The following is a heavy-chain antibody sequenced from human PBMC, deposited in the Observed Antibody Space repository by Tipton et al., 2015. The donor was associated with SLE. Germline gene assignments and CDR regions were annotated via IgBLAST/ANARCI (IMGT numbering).Heavy chain of an antibody. CDR3: AKSPIAAAARYFDY. D-gene: IGHD6-13*01. CDR1: GGSFSGYY. CDR2: INHSGST. Sequence: LRLSCAVYGGSFSGYYWSWIRQPPGKGLEWIGEINHSGSTNYNPSLKSRVTISVDTPKNQFSLKLSSVTAADTAVYYCAKSPIAAAARYFDYWGQGTLVTVSS. V-gene: IGHV4-34*01. J-gene: IGHJ4*02.